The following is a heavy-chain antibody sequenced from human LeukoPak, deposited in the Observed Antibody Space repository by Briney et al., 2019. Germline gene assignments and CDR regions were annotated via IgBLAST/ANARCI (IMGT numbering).Heavy chain of an antibody. CDR3: VRGNFGPAQWFDP. V-gene: IGHV3-9*01. J-gene: IGHJ5*02. Sequence: GGSLRLSCAASGFTFDDYAMHWVRQVPGKGLEWVSGISWNSGSTVYAGSVKGRFTMSRDNTKNSLYLQMNSLTPHDTALYYCVRGNFGPAQWFDPWGQGTLVPVSS. D-gene: IGHD3/OR15-3a*01. CDR2: ISWNSGST. CDR1: GFTFDDYA.